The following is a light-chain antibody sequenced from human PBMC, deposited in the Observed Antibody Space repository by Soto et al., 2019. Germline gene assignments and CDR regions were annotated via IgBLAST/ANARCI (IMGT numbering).Light chain of an antibody. CDR2: RDN. J-gene: IGLJ2*01. CDR3: AAWDDSLSGPV. V-gene: IGLV1-47*01. CDR1: SSNIGSNY. Sequence: QSVLTQPPSASGTPGQRVTVSCSGSSSNIGSNYVYWYQQLPGTAPKLLIYRDNKRPSGVPDRFSGSKSGTSASLVISGRRSDDEADYYCAAWDDSLSGPVFGGGTKLTVL.